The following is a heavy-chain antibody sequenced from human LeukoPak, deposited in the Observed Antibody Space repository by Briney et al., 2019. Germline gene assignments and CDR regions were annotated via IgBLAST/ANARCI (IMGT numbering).Heavy chain of an antibody. Sequence: SETLSLTCTVSGGSISSSSYYWGWIRQPPGKGLEWIGSIYYSGSTYYNPSLKSRVTISVDTSKNQFSLKLSSVTAADTAVYYCARAQVGVTMVRGVSLSWVNWFDPWGQGTLVTVSS. J-gene: IGHJ5*02. CDR3: ARAQVGVTMVRGVSLSWVNWFDP. D-gene: IGHD3-10*01. CDR1: GGSISSSSYY. V-gene: IGHV4-39*07. CDR2: IYYSGST.